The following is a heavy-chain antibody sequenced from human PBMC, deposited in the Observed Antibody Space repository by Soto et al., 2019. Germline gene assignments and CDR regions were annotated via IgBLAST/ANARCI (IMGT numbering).Heavy chain of an antibody. CDR3: ATDGLAVAGTPYFQH. CDR1: GCSFTSYW. CDR2: IYPGDSDT. J-gene: IGHJ1*01. D-gene: IGHD6-19*01. Sequence: PGESLKISCKGSGCSFTSYWIGWVRQMPGKGLEWMGIIYPGDSDTRYSPSFQGQVTISADKSISTAYLQWSSLKASDTAMYYCATDGLAVAGTPYFQHWGQGTLVTVSS. V-gene: IGHV5-51*01.